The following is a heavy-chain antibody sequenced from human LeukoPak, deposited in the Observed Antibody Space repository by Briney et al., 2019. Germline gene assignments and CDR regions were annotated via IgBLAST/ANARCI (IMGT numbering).Heavy chain of an antibody. V-gene: IGHV4-59*01. Sequence: SETLSLTCTVSGGSISRNYWSWIRQTPGKGLEWIGYIHSIGTTNYNPSLKSRVTISVDTSMNQFSLKLTSVTAADTAVYYCARVLAVAGTKTFDYWGQGTLVTVSS. D-gene: IGHD6-19*01. J-gene: IGHJ4*02. CDR3: ARVLAVAGTKTFDY. CDR1: GGSISRNY. CDR2: IHSIGTT.